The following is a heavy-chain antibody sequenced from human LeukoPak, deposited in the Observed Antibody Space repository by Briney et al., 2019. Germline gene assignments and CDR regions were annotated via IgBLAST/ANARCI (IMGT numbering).Heavy chain of an antibody. CDR3: ARQGPYGGNPRIDY. CDR2: IYSGGST. J-gene: IGHJ4*02. D-gene: IGHD4-23*01. V-gene: IGHV3-66*04. Sequence: PGGSLRLSCAASGFTVSSNYMSWVRQAPGKGLEWVSVIYSGGSTYYADSVKGRFTISRDNSKNTLYLQMNSLRAEDTAVYYCARQGPYGGNPRIDYWGQGTLVTVSS. CDR1: GFTVSSNY.